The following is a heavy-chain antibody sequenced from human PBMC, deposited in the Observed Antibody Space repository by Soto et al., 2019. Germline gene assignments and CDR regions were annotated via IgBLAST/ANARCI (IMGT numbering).Heavy chain of an antibody. D-gene: IGHD2-2*01. CDR3: ARDCSTVVCPVDY. Sequence: EVQLLESGGGLVQPGGSLRLSCAASGFTFSSYGMSWVRQAPGKGLEWVSGISGSGGSTYYADSVKGRFTISRDNPKNTLYLQMNSLRAEDTAVYYCARDCSTVVCPVDYWGQGTLVTVSS. J-gene: IGHJ4*02. V-gene: IGHV3-23*01. CDR2: ISGSGGST. CDR1: GFTFSSYG.